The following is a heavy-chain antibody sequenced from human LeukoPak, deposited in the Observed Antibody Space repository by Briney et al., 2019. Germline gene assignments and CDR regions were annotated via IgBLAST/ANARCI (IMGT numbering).Heavy chain of an antibody. CDR2: TYYRSKWYN. V-gene: IGHV6-1*01. CDR3: ARGLGSSGWLGDVFDI. Sequence: SQTLSLTCAISGDSVSSNSAAWNWIRQSPSRGLEWLGRTYYRSKWYNDYAVSVKSRITINPDTSKNQFSLRPNSVTPEDTAVYYCARGLGSSGWLGDVFDIWGQGTMVTVSS. D-gene: IGHD6-19*01. J-gene: IGHJ3*02. CDR1: GDSVSSNSAA.